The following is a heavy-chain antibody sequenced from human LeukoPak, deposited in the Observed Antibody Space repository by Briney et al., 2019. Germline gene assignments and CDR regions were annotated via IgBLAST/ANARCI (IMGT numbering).Heavy chain of an antibody. CDR2: IRYDGSNK. Sequence: PAGSLRLSCAASGFTFSSYGMNWVRQPPGKGLEWVAFIRYDGSNKYYADSVKGRFIISSDNSNNSLYMQMNSLTLDTTAVYCAAKGHGSSWSFIDYWGQGTLVTVSS. V-gene: IGHV3-30*02. CDR3: AKGHGSSWSFIDY. D-gene: IGHD6-13*01. J-gene: IGHJ4*02. CDR1: GFTFSSYG.